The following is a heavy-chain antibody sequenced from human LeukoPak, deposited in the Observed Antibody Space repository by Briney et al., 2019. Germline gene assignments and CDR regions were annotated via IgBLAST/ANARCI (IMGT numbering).Heavy chain of an antibody. V-gene: IGHV4-39*07. Sequence: PSETLSLTCTVSGGSISTSSYYWGWIRQPPGKGLECIGNIYYSGSTYYNPSLKSRVTISVDTSKNQFSLKLSSVTAADTAVYYCARDAYGGNSWGWFDPWGQGTLVTVSS. CDR1: GGSISTSSYY. D-gene: IGHD4-23*01. CDR3: ARDAYGGNSWGWFDP. J-gene: IGHJ5*02. CDR2: IYYSGST.